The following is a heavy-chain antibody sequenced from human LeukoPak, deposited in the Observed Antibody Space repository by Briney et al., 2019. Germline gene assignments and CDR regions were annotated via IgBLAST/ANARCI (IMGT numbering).Heavy chain of an antibody. V-gene: IGHV3-21*04. CDR2: ISSSSGHI. D-gene: IGHD2-2*01. CDR3: AHGSMYQLDY. CDR1: GFAFSNYN. Sequence: GGSLRLSCAVSGFAFSNYNMNWVRQAPGKGLEWVASISSSSGHIHYADSVKGRFTVSRDNAKNSLYLQMNSLRAEDTAVYYCAHGSMYQLDYWGQGTLVTVSS. J-gene: IGHJ4*02.